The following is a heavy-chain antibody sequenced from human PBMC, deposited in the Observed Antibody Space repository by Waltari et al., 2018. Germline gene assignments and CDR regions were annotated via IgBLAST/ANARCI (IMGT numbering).Heavy chain of an antibody. Sequence: EVQLVETGGGLIQPGGSVSLSCAASGFTVSSNYMGWARQAPGKGVEWVTVIHSGRRTYYADSVERRFTLFRDSAKNTLYLRMNTLRAEDTAMYYCAGGPSYYDSSTFAFDMWGQGTMVTVSS. J-gene: IGHJ3*02. V-gene: IGHV3-53*02. D-gene: IGHD3-22*01. CDR1: GFTVSSNY. CDR3: AGGPSYYDSSTFAFDM. CDR2: IHSGRRT.